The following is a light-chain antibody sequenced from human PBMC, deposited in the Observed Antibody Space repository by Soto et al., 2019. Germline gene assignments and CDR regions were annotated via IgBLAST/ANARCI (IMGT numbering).Light chain of an antibody. CDR1: QGITXY. CDR3: QQYNSYSWT. V-gene: IGKV1D-8*03. Sequence: VTWMTQSPSLLSASTVHRVSISCRMSQGITXYLACDQQKPGTAPNLLIYHASNLRGGVPSRLSGGGSGTEFTLTISSVQPDDIATYSCQQYNSYSWTFGQGTKVDIK. CDR2: HAS. J-gene: IGKJ1*01.